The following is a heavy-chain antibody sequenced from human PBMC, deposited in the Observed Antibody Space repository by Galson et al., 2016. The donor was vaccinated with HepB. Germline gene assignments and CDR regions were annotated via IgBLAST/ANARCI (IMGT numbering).Heavy chain of an antibody. CDR2: ISHDGGNH. V-gene: IGHV3-30*14. CDR1: GFTFSSHS. D-gene: IGHD4-23*01. CDR3: ARGLRWSGFFKIYFYYGMDV. Sequence: SLRLSCAASGFTFSSHSMHWARQAPGKGLEWVAVISHDGGNHFYADSVKGRFTISRDNSKNTLYLQMNRLKPDDTAVYFCARGLRWSGFFKIYFYYGMDVWGQGTTVTVPS. J-gene: IGHJ6*02.